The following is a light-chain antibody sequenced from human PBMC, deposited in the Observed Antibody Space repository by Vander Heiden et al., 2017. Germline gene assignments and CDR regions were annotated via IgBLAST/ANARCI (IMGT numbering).Light chain of an antibody. Sequence: QSALTQPASVSGSPGPSITISRTGTSSDVGGYNYVSWYQQHPGKAPKLMIYDVSNRPSGVSNRFSGSKSGNTASLTISGLQAEDEADYYCSSYTSSSTLIVFGTGTKVTVL. V-gene: IGLV2-14*01. CDR2: DVS. J-gene: IGLJ1*01. CDR3: SSYTSSSTLIV. CDR1: SSDVGGYNY.